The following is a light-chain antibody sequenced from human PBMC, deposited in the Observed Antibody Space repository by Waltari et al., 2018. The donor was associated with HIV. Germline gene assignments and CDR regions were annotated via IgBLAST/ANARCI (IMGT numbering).Light chain of an antibody. CDR2: STN. Sequence: QSVLTQPPSASGTPGQRVTISCSGGSSNIGSNSVNWYQQLPGTAPRLLLYSTNQRPSRVPDLFSGSKSGTSASLAISGLQSEDEADYYCATWDDTLNGVIFGGGTKLTVL. V-gene: IGLV1-44*01. J-gene: IGLJ2*01. CDR3: ATWDDTLNGVI. CDR1: SSNIGSNS.